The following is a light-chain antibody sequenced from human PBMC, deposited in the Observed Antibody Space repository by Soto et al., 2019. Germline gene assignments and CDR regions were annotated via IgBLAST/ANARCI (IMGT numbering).Light chain of an antibody. CDR2: AAS. CDR1: QGISSY. V-gene: IGKV1-8*01. Sequence: AIRMTQSPSSLSSSTGDIFTITCRASQGISSYLAWYQQKPGKAPKLLIYAASTLQSGVPSRFSGSGSGTDFTLTISCLQSEDSAVYYCQQYGSSPTWTFGQGTKVDIK. CDR3: QQYGSSPTWT. J-gene: IGKJ1*01.